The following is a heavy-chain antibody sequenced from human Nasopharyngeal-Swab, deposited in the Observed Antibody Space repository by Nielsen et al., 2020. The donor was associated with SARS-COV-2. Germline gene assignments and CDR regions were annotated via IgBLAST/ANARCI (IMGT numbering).Heavy chain of an antibody. V-gene: IGHV1-18*01. CDR1: GYTFTSYG. CDR2: ISAYNGNT. CDR3: ARDNWDPERFDY. Sequence: ASVKVSCKASGYTFTSYGISWVRQAPGQGLEWMGWISAYNGNTNYVQKLQGRVTMTTDTSTSTAYMELRSLRSDDTAVYYCARDNWDPERFDYWGQGTLVTVSS. J-gene: IGHJ4*02. D-gene: IGHD7-27*01.